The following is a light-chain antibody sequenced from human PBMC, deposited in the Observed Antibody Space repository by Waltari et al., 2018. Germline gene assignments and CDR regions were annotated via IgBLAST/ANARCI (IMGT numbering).Light chain of an antibody. CDR2: GAS. V-gene: IGKV3-20*01. J-gene: IGKJ1*01. CDR3: QQYGSSLGWT. CDR1: QSVSSSY. Sequence: EIVLTQSPGTLSLSPGERATLSCRASQSVSSSYLAWYQQKPGQAPRLLIYGASSRATCIPDRVSGSGSGTDFTLTISRLEPEDFAVYYCQQYGSSLGWTFGQGTKVEIK.